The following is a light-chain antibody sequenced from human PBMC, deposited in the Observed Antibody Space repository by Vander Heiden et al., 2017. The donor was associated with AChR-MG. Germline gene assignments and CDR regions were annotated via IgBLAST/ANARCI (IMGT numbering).Light chain of an antibody. CDR3: AAWDDSLTGYV. Sequence: QSVLTQPPSASGTPGQRVTISCSGSSSNIGSNAVYWYQHLPGTAPKVLIYRNDQRPSGVPDRFSGSKSGTSVSLAISGLRSEDEADYYCAAWDDSLTGYVFGTGTKVTVL. V-gene: IGLV1-47*01. CDR1: SSNIGSNA. CDR2: RND. J-gene: IGLJ1*01.